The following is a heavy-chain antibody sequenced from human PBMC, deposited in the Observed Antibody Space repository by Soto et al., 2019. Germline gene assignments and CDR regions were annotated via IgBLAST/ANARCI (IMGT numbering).Heavy chain of an antibody. CDR2: ISGSGGST. CDR1: GFTFSSYA. J-gene: IGHJ6*03. V-gene: IGHV3-23*01. CDR3: AKKYCSSTSWCDYYYYYMDV. Sequence: GGSLRLSCAASGFTFSSYAMSWVRQAPGKGLEWVSAISGSGGSTYYADSVKGRFTISRENSKNTLYLQMNSLRAEDTAVYYCAKKYCSSTSWCDYYYYYMDVWGKGTTVTVSS. D-gene: IGHD2-2*01.